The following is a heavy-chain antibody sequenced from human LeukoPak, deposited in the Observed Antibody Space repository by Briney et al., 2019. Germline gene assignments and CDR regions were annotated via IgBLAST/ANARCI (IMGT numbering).Heavy chain of an antibody. J-gene: IGHJ6*02. Sequence: ASVKVSCKASGYTFTSYGISWVRQAPGQGLEWMGWISAYNGNTNYAQKLQGRLTMTTDTSTSTAYMELRSLRSDDTAVYYCARDDGDYYYYGMDVWGQGTTVTVSS. CDR3: ARDDGDYYYYGMDV. D-gene: IGHD3-10*01. V-gene: IGHV1-18*01. CDR1: GYTFTSYG. CDR2: ISAYNGNT.